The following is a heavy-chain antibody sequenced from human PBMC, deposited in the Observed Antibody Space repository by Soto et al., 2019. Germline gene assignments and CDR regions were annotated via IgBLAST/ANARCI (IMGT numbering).Heavy chain of an antibody. Sequence: QLQLQESGPGLVKPSETLSLTCTVSGGSISSSSYYWGWIRQPPGKGLEWIGSIYYSGSTYYNPSLKSRVTISVDTSKNQFSLKLSSVTAADTAVYYCARHHANQPAETMVRGVPPDWFDPWGQGTLVTVSS. V-gene: IGHV4-39*01. D-gene: IGHD3-10*01. CDR3: ARHHANQPAETMVRGVPPDWFDP. J-gene: IGHJ5*02. CDR1: GGSISSSSYY. CDR2: IYYSGST.